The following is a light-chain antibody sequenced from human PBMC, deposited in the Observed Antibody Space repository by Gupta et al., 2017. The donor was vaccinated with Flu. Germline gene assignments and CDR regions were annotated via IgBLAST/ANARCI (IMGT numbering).Light chain of an antibody. CDR3: SSYTSSSTYV. Sequence: QSALTQPASVSGSPGQSITISCTGTSSDVGGYNYVPWYQQHPGKAPKLMIYEVSYRPSGVSTRFSGSKSGNTASLTISGLQAEDEADYYCSSYTSSSTYVFGTGTKVTVL. V-gene: IGLV2-14*01. CDR1: SSDVGGYNY. CDR2: EVS. J-gene: IGLJ1*01.